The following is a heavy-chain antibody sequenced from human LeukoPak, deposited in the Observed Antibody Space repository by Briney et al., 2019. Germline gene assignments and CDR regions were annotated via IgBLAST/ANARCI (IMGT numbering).Heavy chain of an antibody. Sequence: GGSLRLSCAASGFTFSDYYMSWIRQAPGKGLEWISYITNTGGAMYYADSVEGRFTISRDNAENSLSLQLNSLRAEDTAVYYCAGGYYGSGSYSPFDSWGQGTLVTVSS. D-gene: IGHD3-10*01. J-gene: IGHJ4*02. CDR3: AGGYYGSGSYSPFDS. CDR1: GFTFSDYY. V-gene: IGHV3-11*01. CDR2: ITNTGGAM.